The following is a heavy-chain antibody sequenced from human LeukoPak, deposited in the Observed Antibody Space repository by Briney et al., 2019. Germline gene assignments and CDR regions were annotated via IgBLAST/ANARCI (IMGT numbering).Heavy chain of an antibody. V-gene: IGHV3-23*01. J-gene: IGHJ4*02. CDR1: GSTFSSYA. CDR3: AKFGSPYYDFWSGYFGDSCFDY. CDR2: ISGSGGST. Sequence: GGSLRLSCAASGSTFSSYAMSWVRQAPGKGLEWVSAISGSGGSTYYADSVKGRFTISRDNSKNTLYLQMNSLRAEDTAVYYCAKFGSPYYDFWSGYFGDSCFDYWGQGTLVTVSS. D-gene: IGHD3-3*01.